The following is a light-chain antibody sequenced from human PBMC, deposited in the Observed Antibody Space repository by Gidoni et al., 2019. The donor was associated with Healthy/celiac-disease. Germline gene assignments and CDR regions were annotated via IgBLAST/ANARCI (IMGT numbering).Light chain of an antibody. CDR3: CSYAGSSTWV. J-gene: IGLJ2*01. CDR1: SSDVGSYNL. Sequence: QPALTQPASVLGSPGQSITISCTGTSSDVGSYNLVSWYQQHPGKAPKLMIYEVSKRPSGVSNRFSGSKSGNTASLTISGLQAEDEADYYCCSYAGSSTWVFGGGTKLTVL. CDR2: EVS. V-gene: IGLV2-23*02.